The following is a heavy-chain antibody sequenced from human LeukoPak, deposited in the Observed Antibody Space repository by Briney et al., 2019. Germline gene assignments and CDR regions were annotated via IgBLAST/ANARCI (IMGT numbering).Heavy chain of an antibody. J-gene: IGHJ4*02. V-gene: IGHV3-30*03. CDR1: GFTFSSYG. CDR2: ISYDGSNK. CDR3: ARAPRIAAAAYFDY. D-gene: IGHD6-13*01. Sequence: GGSLRLSCAASGFTFSSYGMHWVRQAPGKGLEWVAVISYDGSNKYYADSVKGRFTISRDNSKNTLYLQMNSLRAEDTAVYYCARAPRIAAAAYFDYWGQGTLVTVSS.